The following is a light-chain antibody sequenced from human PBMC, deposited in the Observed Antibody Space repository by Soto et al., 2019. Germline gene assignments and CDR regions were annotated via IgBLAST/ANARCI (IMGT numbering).Light chain of an antibody. J-gene: IGLJ1*01. V-gene: IGLV2-14*03. Sequence: VLTQPGSVSGAPGQSMAISCTGTSLDVGGYNYVSWYQQHPGKAPKLMIYGVNNRPSGVSNRFSGSKSGNTASLTISGLQAEDEADYYCCSYTTSSTYVFGTGTKVTVL. CDR3: CSYTTSSTYV. CDR2: GVN. CDR1: SLDVGGYNY.